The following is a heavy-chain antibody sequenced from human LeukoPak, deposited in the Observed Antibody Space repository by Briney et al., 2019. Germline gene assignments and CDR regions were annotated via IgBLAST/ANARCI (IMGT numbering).Heavy chain of an antibody. CDR2: IYYSGSS. CDR1: GGSISSYY. J-gene: IGHJ4*02. Sequence: SETLSLTCTVSGGSISSYYWSWIRQPPGKGLEWIGYIYYSGSSNYNPSLKSRVTISVDTSKSQFSLKLSSVTAADTAVYYCARDRDYGDYSAFDYWGQGTLVTVSS. CDR3: ARDRDYGDYSAFDY. V-gene: IGHV4-59*01. D-gene: IGHD4-17*01.